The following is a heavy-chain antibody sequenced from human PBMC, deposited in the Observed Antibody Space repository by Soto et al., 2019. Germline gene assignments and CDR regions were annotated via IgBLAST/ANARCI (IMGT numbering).Heavy chain of an antibody. Sequence: GASVKVSCKASGGTFSSYAISWERQAPGQGLEWMGGIIPIFGTANYAQKFQGRVTITADESTSTAYMELSSLRSEDTAVYYCARDHVAAAGTVQDAFDIWGQGTMVTVSS. J-gene: IGHJ3*02. CDR2: IIPIFGTA. D-gene: IGHD6-13*01. V-gene: IGHV1-69*13. CDR1: GGTFSSYA. CDR3: ARDHVAAAGTVQDAFDI.